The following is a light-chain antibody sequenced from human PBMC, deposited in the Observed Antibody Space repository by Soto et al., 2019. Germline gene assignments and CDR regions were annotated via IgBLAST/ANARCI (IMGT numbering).Light chain of an antibody. CDR2: GAS. CDR1: QSVSTN. V-gene: IGKV3-15*01. CDR3: QQYNNGPLT. J-gene: IGKJ4*01. Sequence: EIVMTQSPATLSVSPGERATLSCRASQSVSTNLAWYQQKPGQAPRLLISGASARVTGIPARFSGSGSGTDFTLTVSSLQSEDFAIYDCQQYNNGPLTFGGGTTVEIK.